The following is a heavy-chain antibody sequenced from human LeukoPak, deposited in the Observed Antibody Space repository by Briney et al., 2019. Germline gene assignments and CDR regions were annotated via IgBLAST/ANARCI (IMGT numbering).Heavy chain of an antibody. D-gene: IGHD1-26*01. V-gene: IGHV4-34*01. Sequence: PSETLSLTCAVYGGSFSGYYWSWIRQPPGKGLEWIGEINHSGSTNYNPSLKSRVTISVDTSKNQFSLRLSSVTVADTAVYYCARDPRGVGAASYWGQGTLVIVSS. CDR1: GGSFSGYY. J-gene: IGHJ4*02. CDR3: ARDPRGVGAASY. CDR2: INHSGST.